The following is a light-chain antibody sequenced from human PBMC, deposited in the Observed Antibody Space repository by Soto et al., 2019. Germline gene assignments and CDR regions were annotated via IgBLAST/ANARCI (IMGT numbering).Light chain of an antibody. J-gene: IGKJ1*01. CDR1: QGVSSY. V-gene: IGKV3-11*01. CDR3: QHHSYWPT. Sequence: IVLTQSPASLSLSPGDRATLSCRASQGVSSYLAWYQQKPGQAPRLLIYAASTWATGIPARCSGSGSGTDFPLTISSLAPEDFAGYYYQHHSYWPTFGQGTKVEIK. CDR2: AAS.